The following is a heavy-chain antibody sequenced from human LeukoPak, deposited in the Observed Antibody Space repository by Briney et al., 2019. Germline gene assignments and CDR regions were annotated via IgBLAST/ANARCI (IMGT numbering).Heavy chain of an antibody. CDR2: INPNSGGT. D-gene: IGHD2-15*01. CDR1: GYAFTGYY. V-gene: IGHV1-2*02. Sequence: ASVKVSCKASGYAFTGYYMHWVRQAPGQGLEWMGWINPNSGGTKYAQKFQGRVTMTRDASISTAYMELSSLRSDDTAVYYCASRPDQHLLYYFDYWGQGALVTVSS. CDR3: ASRPDQHLLYYFDY. J-gene: IGHJ4*02.